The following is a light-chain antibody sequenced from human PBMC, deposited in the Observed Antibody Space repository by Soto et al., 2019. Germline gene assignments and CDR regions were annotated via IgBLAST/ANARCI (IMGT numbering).Light chain of an antibody. CDR2: GNS. CDR3: QSCDSSLSVV. CDR1: SSNIGAGYD. V-gene: IGLV1-40*01. Sequence: QPVLTQPPSVSGAPGQRVTISCTGSSSNIGAGYDVHWYQQLPGTAPKLLIYGNSNRPSGVPDRFSGSKSGTSASLAITRLQAEDEADYYCQSCDSSLSVVFGGGTKLTVL. J-gene: IGLJ2*01.